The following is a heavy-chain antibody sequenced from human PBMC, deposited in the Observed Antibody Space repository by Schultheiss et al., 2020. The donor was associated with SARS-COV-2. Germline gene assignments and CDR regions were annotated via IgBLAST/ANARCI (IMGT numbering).Heavy chain of an antibody. CDR3: ARSYSSGWGPYSFDF. J-gene: IGHJ4*02. V-gene: IGHV4-59*01. CDR1: GGSISSYY. D-gene: IGHD6-19*01. Sequence: SQTLSLTCTVSGGSISSYYWSWIRQPPGKGLEWIGYIYYSGSTNYNPSLKSRVTISVDTSKNQVSLKLTSVTAADTAVYYCARSYSSGWGPYSFDFWGQGTLVTVSS. CDR2: IYYSGST.